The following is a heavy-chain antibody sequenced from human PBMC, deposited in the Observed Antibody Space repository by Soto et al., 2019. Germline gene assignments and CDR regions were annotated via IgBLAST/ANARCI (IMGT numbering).Heavy chain of an antibody. CDR3: AREAGSFDY. J-gene: IGHJ4*01. V-gene: IGHV4-34*01. Sequence: PSETLSLTCAVYGGSFSGYHWTWIRQPPGKGLEWIGEIDHSGSTNYNPSLKSRVHVSLDTSKNQFSLTLRSVTAADTAAYYCAREAGSFDYWGQVTLVTVSS. CDR1: GGSFSGYH. D-gene: IGHD3-10*01. CDR2: IDHSGST.